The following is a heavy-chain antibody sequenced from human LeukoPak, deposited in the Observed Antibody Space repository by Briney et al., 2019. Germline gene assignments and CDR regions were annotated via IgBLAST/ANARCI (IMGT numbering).Heavy chain of an antibody. Sequence: AGGSLRLSCTASGFTFGDYAMSWVRQAPGKGLEWVGFIRSKAYGGTTEYAASVKGRFTISRDDSKSIAYLQMNSLKTEDTAVYYCTRYPMPRGWYSQTYYFDYWGQGTLVTVSS. D-gene: IGHD6-19*01. CDR2: IRSKAYGGTT. CDR1: GFTFGDYA. CDR3: TRYPMPRGWYSQTYYFDY. V-gene: IGHV3-49*04. J-gene: IGHJ4*02.